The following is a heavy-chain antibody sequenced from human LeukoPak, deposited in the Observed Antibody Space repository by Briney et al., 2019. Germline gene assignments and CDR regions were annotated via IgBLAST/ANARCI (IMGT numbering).Heavy chain of an antibody. D-gene: IGHD2-2*01. CDR1: GFTFSSYW. J-gene: IGHJ4*02. CDR2: INTDGSST. CDR3: ARDGLGDCSSTSCYGGVDY. V-gene: IGHV3-74*01. Sequence: GGSLRLSCAASGFTFSSYWMHWVRQAPGKGLVWVSRINTDGSSTSYADSVKGRFTISRDNAKNSLYLQMNSLRAEDTAVYYCARDGLGDCSSTSCYGGVDYWGQGTLVTVSS.